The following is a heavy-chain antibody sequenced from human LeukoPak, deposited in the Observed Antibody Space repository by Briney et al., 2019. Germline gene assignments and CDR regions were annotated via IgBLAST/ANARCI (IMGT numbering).Heavy chain of an antibody. CDR2: IYTSGST. J-gene: IGHJ3*02. V-gene: IGHV4-61*02. CDR3: ARDPGLLAGPADAFDI. Sequence: SQTLSLTCTVSGGSISSGSYYRSWIRQPAGKGLEWIGRIYTSGSTNYNPSLKSRVTISVDTSKNQFSLKLSSVTAADTAVYYCARDPGLLAGPADAFDIWGQGTMVTVSS. CDR1: GGSISSGSYY. D-gene: IGHD2-15*01.